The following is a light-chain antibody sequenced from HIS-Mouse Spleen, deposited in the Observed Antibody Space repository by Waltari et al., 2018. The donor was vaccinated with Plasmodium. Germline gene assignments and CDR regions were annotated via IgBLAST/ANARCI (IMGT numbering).Light chain of an antibody. Sequence: DIQMTQSPSSLSASVGDRVNITCRASQSIRNYLNWYQQKPGKAPKFLIYAASTLQSGVPSRFSGSGSGTDFTLTISSLQPEDFATYYCQQSYSTWTFGQGTKVEIK. CDR2: AAS. V-gene: IGKV1-39*01. CDR1: QSIRNY. J-gene: IGKJ1*01. CDR3: QQSYSTWT.